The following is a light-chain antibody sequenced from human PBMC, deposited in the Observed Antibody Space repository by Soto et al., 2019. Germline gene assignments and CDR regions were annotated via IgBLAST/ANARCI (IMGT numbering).Light chain of an antibody. CDR2: AAS. V-gene: IGKV1-9*01. J-gene: IGKJ5*01. Sequence: IQLTQSPSSLSASVGDRVTISCRVSQDIITHLAWFAQKPGRAPQVMIYAASTLQSGVPSRFSGSGSGTDFTLTISSLQPEDFATYYCQHLNTYPITFGPGTRLEI. CDR1: QDIITH. CDR3: QHLNTYPIT.